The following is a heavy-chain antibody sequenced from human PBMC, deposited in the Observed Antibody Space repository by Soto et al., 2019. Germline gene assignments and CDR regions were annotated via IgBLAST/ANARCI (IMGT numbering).Heavy chain of an antibody. CDR2: ISGSGGTA. CDR3: VKEGSGWYSRGSLDF. D-gene: IGHD6-19*01. J-gene: IGHJ3*01. CDR1: GLTFSNYA. V-gene: IGHV3-23*01. Sequence: EVQLLESGGGLVQPGGSLRLSCAASGLTFSNYAMNWVRHAPGKGLEWVSVISGSGGTAYYADSVKGRFTISRDNSKNTLYLQMNSLRAEDTAKYYCVKEGSGWYSRGSLDFWGRGTMVTVSS.